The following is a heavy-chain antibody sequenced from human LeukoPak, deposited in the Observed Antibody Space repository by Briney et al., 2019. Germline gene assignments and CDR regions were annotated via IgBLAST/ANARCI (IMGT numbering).Heavy chain of an antibody. CDR3: ARHLTPYGTRAAFDI. Sequence: ASVKVSCEASGYTFSNYNINWVRQATGQGLEWMGWMNPNSDKTAYAQKFQGRVTITRNISISTAHMELSSLRSEDTAVYYCARHLTPYGTRAAFDIWGQGTMVTVSS. V-gene: IGHV1-8*01. D-gene: IGHD4-17*01. CDR2: MNPNSDKT. J-gene: IGHJ3*02. CDR1: GYTFSNYN.